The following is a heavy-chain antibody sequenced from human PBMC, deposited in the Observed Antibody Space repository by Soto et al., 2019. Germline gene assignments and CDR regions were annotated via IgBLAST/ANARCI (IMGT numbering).Heavy chain of an antibody. Sequence: VGSLRLSCAGSGFTFSSYAMPWVRQAPGKGLEWVSVISYDGSNTYYADSVKGRFTISRDNSKNTLYLQMNSLRAEDTAVYYCVREQRGRDCMTGTIISSGPWGPGTLGTVSP. CDR1: GFTFSSYA. CDR2: ISYDGSNT. J-gene: IGHJ4*02. CDR3: VREQRGRDCMTGTIISSGP. D-gene: IGHD1-20*01. V-gene: IGHV3-30-3*01.